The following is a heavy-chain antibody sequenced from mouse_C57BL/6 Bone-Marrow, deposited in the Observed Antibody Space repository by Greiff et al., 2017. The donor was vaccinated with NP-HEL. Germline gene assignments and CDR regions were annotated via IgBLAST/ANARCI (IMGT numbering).Heavy chain of an antibody. V-gene: IGHV1-69*01. CDR3: ARRRLRYAMDY. CDR1: GYTFTSYG. Sequence: QVQLQQPGAELAMPGASVKLSCKASGYTFTSYGMNWVKQRPGQGLEGSGERDDGDRNTNYNQKFKGKSTLPVDKSSSTAYMQLSSLTSEDSAVYYCARRRLRYAMDYWGQGTSVTVSA. J-gene: IGHJ4*01. CDR2: RDDGDRNT. D-gene: IGHD2-2*01.